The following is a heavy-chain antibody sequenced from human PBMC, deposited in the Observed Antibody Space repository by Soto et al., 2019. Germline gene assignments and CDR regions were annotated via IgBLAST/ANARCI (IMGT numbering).Heavy chain of an antibody. V-gene: IGHV3-23*01. D-gene: IGHD3-9*01. CDR1: GFSFSTCA. CDR2: ISASGDTT. J-gene: IGHJ4*01. CDR3: ASHATGYCVPFDF. Sequence: EVQLLESGGGLVQPGGSLRLSCAASGFSFSTCAVSWVRQAPGKGLEWVSRISASGDTTHYAESVRGRFNISRDNSRNPLQWQRSSLTSVDLAMYSCASHATGYCVPFDFWGGGPLVAVSS.